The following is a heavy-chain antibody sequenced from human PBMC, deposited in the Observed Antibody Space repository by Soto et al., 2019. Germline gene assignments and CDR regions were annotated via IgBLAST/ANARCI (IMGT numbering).Heavy chain of an antibody. D-gene: IGHD6-6*01. CDR3: ARDSEYQTIEFAALDT. V-gene: IGHV1-69*01. J-gene: IGHJ3*02. CDR2: IFPMYGTP. CDR1: GGAFSRYA. Sequence: QVLLVQSGAEVKKPGSSVKVSCKASGGAFSRYAISWVRQAPGQGLEWVGGIFPMYGTPVYAHKLQGRVKLPADEATTTAYMKLSGLSYKDPAFYYGARDSEYQTIEFAALDTWAKGQWSPSPQ.